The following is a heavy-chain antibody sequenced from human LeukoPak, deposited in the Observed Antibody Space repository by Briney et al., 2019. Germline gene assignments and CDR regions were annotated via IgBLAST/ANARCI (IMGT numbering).Heavy chain of an antibody. J-gene: IGHJ4*02. D-gene: IGHD6-19*01. CDR3: AKVSPSSGWLGDY. Sequence: GGSLRLSCAASGFTFSSYAMHWVRQAPGKGLEWVALIPYDENNKYYADSVKGRSTISRDNSKNTVYLQMNSLRAEDTAVYYCAKVSPSSGWLGDYWGQGTLVTVSS. CDR2: IPYDENNK. V-gene: IGHV3-30*04. CDR1: GFTFSSYA.